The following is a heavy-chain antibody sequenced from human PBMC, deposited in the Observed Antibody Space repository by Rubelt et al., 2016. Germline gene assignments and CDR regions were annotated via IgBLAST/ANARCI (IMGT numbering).Heavy chain of an antibody. J-gene: IGHJ5*02. D-gene: IGHD3-3*01. CDR2: IYHSGST. V-gene: IGHV4-38-2*02. CDR3: ASADYDFWSGSDRNWFDP. CDR1: GYSISSGYY. Sequence: QVQLQESGPGLVKPSETLSLTCTVSGYSISSGYYWGWIRHPPGKGLEWIGSIYHSGSTYYNPSLKSRVPISVETSKTQFSLKLSSVTAADTAVYYCASADYDFWSGSDRNWFDPWGQGTLVTVSS.